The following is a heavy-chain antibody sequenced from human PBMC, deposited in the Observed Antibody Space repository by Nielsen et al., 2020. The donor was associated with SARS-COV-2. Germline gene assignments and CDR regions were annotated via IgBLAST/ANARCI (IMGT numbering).Heavy chain of an antibody. CDR3: ARVPNYRPLGY. V-gene: IGHV3-48*03. D-gene: IGHD1-7*01. CDR1: GFTFSSYE. CDR2: ISSSGSTI. Sequence: GGSLRLSCAASGFTFSSYEMNWVRQAPGKGLEWVSYISSSGSTIYYADSVKGRFAISRDNAKNSLYLQMNSLRAEETAVYYCARVPNYRPLGYWGQGTLVTVSS. J-gene: IGHJ4*02.